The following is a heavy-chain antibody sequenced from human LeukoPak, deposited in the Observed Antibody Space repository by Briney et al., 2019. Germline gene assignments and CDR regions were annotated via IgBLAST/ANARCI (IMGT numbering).Heavy chain of an antibody. V-gene: IGHV4-59*01. CDR2: ISYTGST. D-gene: IGHD4-17*01. CDR3: ARDPTTVTKGFDI. Sequence: PGGTLSLTCLASDASLSSNYWTGIRRPPGKGLGGIVYISYTGSTNYHPSLNSRVTISVDTSKNQSSLKLSSVTAPDTAVYYCARDPTTVTKGFDIWGQGTMVTVSS. J-gene: IGHJ3*02. CDR1: DASLSSNY.